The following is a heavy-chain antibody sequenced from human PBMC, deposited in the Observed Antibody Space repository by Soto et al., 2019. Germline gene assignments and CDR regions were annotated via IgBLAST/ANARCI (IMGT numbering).Heavy chain of an antibody. Sequence: QVQLVESGGGVVQPGRSLRLSCAASGFTFSSYAMHWVRQAPGKGLEWVAVISYDGSNKYYADSVKGRFTISRDNSKNTLYLQMNSLRAEDTAVYYCARARGITDAFDIWGQGTMVTVSS. V-gene: IGHV3-30-3*01. CDR3: ARARGITDAFDI. CDR2: ISYDGSNK. D-gene: IGHD1-20*01. J-gene: IGHJ3*02. CDR1: GFTFSSYA.